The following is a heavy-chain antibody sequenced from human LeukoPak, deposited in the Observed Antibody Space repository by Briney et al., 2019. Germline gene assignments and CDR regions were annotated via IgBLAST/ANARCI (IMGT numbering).Heavy chain of an antibody. Sequence: ASVKVSCKASGYTFTSYGISWVRQAPGQGLEWMGWISAYNGNTNNAQKLQGRVTMTTDTSTSTAYMELRSLRSDDTAVYYCARGIAVAETPFFDYWGQGTLVTVSS. V-gene: IGHV1-18*01. CDR1: GYTFTSYG. D-gene: IGHD6-19*01. CDR2: ISAYNGNT. CDR3: ARGIAVAETPFFDY. J-gene: IGHJ4*02.